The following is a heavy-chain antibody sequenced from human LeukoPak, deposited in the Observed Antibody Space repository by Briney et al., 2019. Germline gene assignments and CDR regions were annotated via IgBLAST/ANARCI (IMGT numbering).Heavy chain of an antibody. CDR3: ARDVKVGYYDSSGYCDY. Sequence: ASVKVSCKASGYTSTSYYMHWVRQAPGQGLEWMGIINPSGGSTSYAQKFQGRVTMTRDTSTSTVYMELSSLRSEDTAVYYCARDVKVGYYDSSGYCDYWGQGTLVTVSS. V-gene: IGHV1-46*01. CDR2: INPSGGST. CDR1: GYTSTSYY. J-gene: IGHJ4*02. D-gene: IGHD3-22*01.